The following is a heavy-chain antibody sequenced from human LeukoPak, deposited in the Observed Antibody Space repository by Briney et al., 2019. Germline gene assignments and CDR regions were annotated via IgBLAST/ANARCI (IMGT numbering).Heavy chain of an antibody. V-gene: IGHV4-31*03. Sequence: PSETLSLTCTVSGDSLSSGGYYWSWIRQHPGKCLEWIGYTYHSGSTYYNPSLKSRLSISVDTSKNQFSLKLNSVTAADTAVYYCARTVARTWVDYWGQGTLVTVSS. J-gene: IGHJ4*02. CDR3: ARTVARTWVDY. CDR2: TYHSGST. CDR1: GDSLSSGGYY. D-gene: IGHD6-19*01.